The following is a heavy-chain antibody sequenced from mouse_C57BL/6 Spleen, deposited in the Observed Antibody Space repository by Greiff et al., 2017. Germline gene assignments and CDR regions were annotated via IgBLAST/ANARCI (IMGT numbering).Heavy chain of an antibody. D-gene: IGHD1-1*01. CDR1: GYAFTNYL. J-gene: IGHJ3*01. CDR3: ARWDYYGSSSPFAY. Sequence: VQLQQSGAELVRPGTSVKVSCKASGYAFTNYLIEWVKQRPGQGLEWIGVINPGSGGTNYNEKFKGKATLTADKSSSTAYMQLSSLTSEDSAVYFCARWDYYGSSSPFAYWGQGTLVTVSA. CDR2: INPGSGGT. V-gene: IGHV1-54*01.